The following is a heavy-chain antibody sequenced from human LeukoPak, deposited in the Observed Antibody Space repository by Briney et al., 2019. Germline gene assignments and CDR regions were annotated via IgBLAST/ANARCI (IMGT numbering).Heavy chain of an antibody. Sequence: GGSLRLSCAASGFTFSSYAMSWVRQAPGKGLEWVSAISGSGGSTYYADSVKGRFTISRDNSKNTLYLQMNSLRAEGTAVYYCATRPDATYYYDRLGAFDIWGQGTMVTVSS. V-gene: IGHV3-23*01. J-gene: IGHJ3*02. CDR2: ISGSGGST. CDR1: GFTFSSYA. CDR3: ATRPDATYYYDRLGAFDI. D-gene: IGHD3-22*01.